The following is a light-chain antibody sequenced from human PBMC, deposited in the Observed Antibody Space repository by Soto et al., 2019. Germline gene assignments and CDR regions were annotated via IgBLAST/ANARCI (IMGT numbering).Light chain of an antibody. J-gene: IGKJ1*01. Sequence: DIQMTQSPSTLSASVGDRVTITCRASQSISVWLAWYQQKAGKAPNLLIYKASRLESGAPSRFSGSGSETEFTLTISGLQPGDSATYYCQQYHSYSPTFGQGTKVDIK. V-gene: IGKV1-5*03. CDR1: QSISVW. CDR2: KAS. CDR3: QQYHSYSPT.